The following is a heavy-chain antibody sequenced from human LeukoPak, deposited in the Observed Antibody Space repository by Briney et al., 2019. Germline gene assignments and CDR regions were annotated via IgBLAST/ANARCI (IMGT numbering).Heavy chain of an antibody. CDR1: GGLISISTYY. V-gene: IGHV3-7*01. CDR2: IKQDGSEK. D-gene: IGHD2-15*01. CDR3: ARAMEDIVVVVAATPDAFDI. J-gene: IGHJ3*02. Sequence: ETLSLTCTVSGGLISISTYYWGWIRQPPGKGLEWVANIKQDGSEKYYVDSVKGRFTISRDNAKNSLYLQMNSLRAEDTAVYYCARAMEDIVVVVAATPDAFDIWGQGTMVTVSS.